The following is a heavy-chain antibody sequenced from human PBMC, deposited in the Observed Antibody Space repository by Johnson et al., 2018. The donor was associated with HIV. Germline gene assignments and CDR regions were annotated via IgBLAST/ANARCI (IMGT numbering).Heavy chain of an antibody. CDR1: GIAFSTNW. CDR2: INSHGSST. J-gene: IGHJ3*01. V-gene: IGHV3-74*01. Sequence: VQLVESGGDLVQPGGSLRLSCVGSGIAFSTNWMHWVRQAPGKGLVRVSRINSHGSSTSYADSVTGRFTLSSDNAKNKLYLQMDNLEAEDTAVYYCPRVQLLEDDVFNVWGQGTMVTVSS. CDR3: PRVQLLEDDVFNV. D-gene: IGHD3-10*01.